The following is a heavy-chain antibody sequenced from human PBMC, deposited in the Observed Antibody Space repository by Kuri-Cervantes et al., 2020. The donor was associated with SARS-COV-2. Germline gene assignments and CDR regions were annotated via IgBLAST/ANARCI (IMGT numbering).Heavy chain of an antibody. D-gene: IGHD4-11*01. CDR1: GGTFSSYA. V-gene: IGHV1-69*13. CDR3: ARVAGPPDYTYYYYYMDV. CDR2: IIPIFGTA. J-gene: IGHJ6*03. Sequence: SVKVSCKASGGTFSSYAISWVRQAPGQGLEWMGGIIPIFGTANYAQKFQGRVTITADESTSTAYMELRGLRSDDTAVYYCARVAGPPDYTYYYYYMDVWGKGTTVTVSS.